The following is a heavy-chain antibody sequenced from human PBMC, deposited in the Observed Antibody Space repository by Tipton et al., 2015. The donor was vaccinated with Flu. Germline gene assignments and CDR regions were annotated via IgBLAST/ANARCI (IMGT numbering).Heavy chain of an antibody. CDR1: GPIFSNYV. V-gene: IGHV3-23*04. CDR2: ISGSGDGT. Sequence: VQLVQSGGGLVQPGGSRRLSCAASGPIFSNYVMSWVRQAPGKGLEWVSSISGSGDGTYHADSVKVRFTISRDNSKNTLYLQMNSLTAEDTALYYCANGRDSSGRYLALDYWGQGTLPTASS. J-gene: IGHJ4*02. D-gene: IGHD6-19*01. CDR3: ANGRDSSGRYLALDY.